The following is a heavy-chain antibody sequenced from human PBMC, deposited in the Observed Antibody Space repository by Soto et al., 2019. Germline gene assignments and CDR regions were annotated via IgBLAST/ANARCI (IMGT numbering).Heavy chain of an antibody. D-gene: IGHD6-19*01. V-gene: IGHV1-46*01. J-gene: IGHJ6*02. CDR1: GYTFTSYY. CDR3: ARDYGIAVFPSYYYYYGIDV. CDR2: INPSGGST. Sequence: ASVKVSCKASGYTFTSYYMHWVRQAPGQGLEWMGIINPSGGSTSYAQKFQGRVTMTRDTSTSTVYMELSSLRSEDTAVYYCARDYGIAVFPSYYYYYGIDVWGQGTTVTVSS.